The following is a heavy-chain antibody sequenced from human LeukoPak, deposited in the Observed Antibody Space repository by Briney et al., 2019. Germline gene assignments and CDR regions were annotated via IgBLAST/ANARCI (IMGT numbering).Heavy chain of an antibody. J-gene: IGHJ3*02. V-gene: IGHV1-3*01. CDR2: INAGNGNT. CDR3: ARKRITMVRGQNDAFDI. D-gene: IGHD3-10*01. Sequence: ASVKVSCKASGYTFTSYAMHWVRQAPGQRLEWMGWINAGNGNTKYSQKFQGRVTITRDTSASTAYMELSSLRSKDTAVYYCARKRITMVRGQNDAFDIWGQGTMVTVSS. CDR1: GYTFTSYA.